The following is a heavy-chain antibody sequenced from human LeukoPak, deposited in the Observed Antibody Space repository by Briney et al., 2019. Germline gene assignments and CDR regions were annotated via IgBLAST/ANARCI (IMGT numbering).Heavy chain of an antibody. CDR2: INPSGGST. D-gene: IGHD2-2*01. CDR3: ARDPEYCSSTSCYGWGKIDY. V-gene: IGHV1-46*01. CDR1: GYTSTSYY. J-gene: IGHJ4*02. Sequence: ASVKVSCKASGYTSTSYYMHWVRQAPGQGLEWMGIINPSGGSTSYAQKFQGRVTMTRDTSTSTVYMELSSLRSEDTAVYYCARDPEYCSSTSCYGWGKIDYWGQGTLVTVSS.